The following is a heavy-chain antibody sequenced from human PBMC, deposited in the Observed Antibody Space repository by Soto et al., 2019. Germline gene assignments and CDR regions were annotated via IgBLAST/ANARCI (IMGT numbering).Heavy chain of an antibody. CDR2: IWYDGSNK. J-gene: IGHJ5*02. V-gene: IGHV3-33*01. Sequence: GGSLRLSCAASGFTFSSDGMHWVRQAPGKGLEWVAVIWYDGSNKYYADSVKGRFTISRDNSKNTLYLQMNSLRAEDTAVYYCARDPMVRELYNWFDPWGQGT. CDR3: ARDPMVRELYNWFDP. D-gene: IGHD3-10*01. CDR1: GFTFSSDG.